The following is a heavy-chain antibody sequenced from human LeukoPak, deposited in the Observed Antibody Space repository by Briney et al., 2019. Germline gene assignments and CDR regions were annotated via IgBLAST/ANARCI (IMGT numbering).Heavy chain of an antibody. CDR1: GYSISSGYY. CDR2: IYHSGIT. J-gene: IGHJ6*03. Sequence: TSETLSLTCTVSGYSISSGYYWGCIRQPPGKGLEWIGSIYHSGITYHNPSLESRVTISVDTSKNHFSLNLSSVTAADTAVYYCARAQGPTGSYFYMDVWGKGTTVTVSS. CDR3: ARAQGPTGSYFYMDV. D-gene: IGHD1-26*01. V-gene: IGHV4-38-2*02.